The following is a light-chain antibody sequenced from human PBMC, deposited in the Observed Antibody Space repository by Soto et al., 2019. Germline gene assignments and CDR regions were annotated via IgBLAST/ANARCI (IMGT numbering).Light chain of an antibody. V-gene: IGKV4-1*01. CDR1: QSVFYSSNNKNY. CDR2: WAS. J-gene: IGKJ1*01. Sequence: DIVMTQSPDSLAVSLGERATINCKSSQSVFYSSNNKNYLAWYQQKPGQPPKLLIYWASTRESGVPARFSGSGSGTEFTLTISSLQSEDFAVYYCQQYNDRPRTFGQGTKVDIK. CDR3: QQYNDRPRT.